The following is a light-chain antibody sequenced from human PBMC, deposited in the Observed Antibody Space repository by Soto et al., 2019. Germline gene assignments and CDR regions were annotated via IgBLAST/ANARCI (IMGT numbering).Light chain of an antibody. CDR1: SSDVGGYNY. Sequence: QSALTQPRSVSGSPGQSVTISCTGTSSDVGGYNYVSWYQQHPGKAPKLMIYDVSNRPSGVHDRFSGSKSGNTASLTISGLQAEDEADYYCCSYAGSYTLVFGGGNKLTVL. CDR3: CSYAGSYTLV. CDR2: DVS. V-gene: IGLV2-11*01. J-gene: IGLJ2*01.